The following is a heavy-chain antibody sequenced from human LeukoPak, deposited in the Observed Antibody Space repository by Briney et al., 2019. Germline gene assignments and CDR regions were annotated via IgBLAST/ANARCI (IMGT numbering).Heavy chain of an antibody. J-gene: IGHJ4*02. Sequence: PGGSLRLSCAASGFTFSSYAMSWVRQAPGKGLEWVSAISGSGDSTYYADSVKGRFTISRDNSKNTLYLQMNSLRAEDTAVYYCAKDRGNRYYFDYWGQGTLVTVSS. V-gene: IGHV3-23*01. CDR1: GFTFSSYA. CDR2: ISGSGDST. CDR3: AKDRGNRYYFDY.